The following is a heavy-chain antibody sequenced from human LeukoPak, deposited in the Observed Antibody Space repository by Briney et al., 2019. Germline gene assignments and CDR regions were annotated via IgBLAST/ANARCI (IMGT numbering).Heavy chain of an antibody. V-gene: IGHV2-5*02. Sequence: SGPTLVKPSRTLTRTCSFSGFSLSTSVVGVDSIPQSPGTALGWLALIYWDDDKRYSPSLSSRLTITKDTSKNQVVLTVTNMVPADTATYYCAHREDGDSTGYYDYWGQGALVAVSS. CDR2: IYWDDDK. D-gene: IGHD3-22*01. J-gene: IGHJ4*02. CDR1: GFSLSTSVVG. CDR3: AHREDGDSTGYYDY.